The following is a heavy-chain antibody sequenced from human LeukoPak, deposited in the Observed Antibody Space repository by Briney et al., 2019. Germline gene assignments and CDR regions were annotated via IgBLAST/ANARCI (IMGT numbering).Heavy chain of an antibody. V-gene: IGHV1-18*01. Sequence: GGSLRLSCAASGFTFTSYGISWVRQAPGQGLEWMGWISAYNGNTNYAQKLQGRVTMTTDTSTSTAYMELRSLRSDDTAVYYCAREGHIVLIVYAGDDYYYYGMDVWGQGTTVTVSS. J-gene: IGHJ6*02. CDR3: AREGHIVLIVYAGDDYYYYGMDV. CDR2: ISAYNGNT. D-gene: IGHD2-8*01. CDR1: GFTFTSYG.